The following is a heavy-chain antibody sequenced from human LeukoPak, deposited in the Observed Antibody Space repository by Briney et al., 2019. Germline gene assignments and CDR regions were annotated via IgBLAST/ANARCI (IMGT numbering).Heavy chain of an antibody. D-gene: IGHD3-3*01. V-gene: IGHV3-21*01. J-gene: IGHJ4*02. CDR1: GFTFSSYS. Sequence: GGSLSLSCAPSGFTFSSYSMNWVRQAPGKGLGWVSSISSSSSYIYYADSVKGRFTIFRDNAKNSLYLQMNSLRAEDTAVYYCARDGYDFWSGCYQPAAFDYWGQGTLVTVSS. CDR2: ISSSSSYI. CDR3: ARDGYDFWSGCYQPAAFDY.